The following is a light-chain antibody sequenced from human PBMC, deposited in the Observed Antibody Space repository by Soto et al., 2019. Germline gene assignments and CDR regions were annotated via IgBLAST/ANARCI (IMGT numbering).Light chain of an antibody. J-gene: IGKJ1*01. CDR3: QQYYSTPWT. Sequence: DIVMTQSPDSLAVSLGERATINCKSSQSVLYSSNNKNYLAWYQQKPGQPPKLLISWASTRESGVPDRFSGSGSGTDFPLTISSLQAEDVAVYYCQQYYSTPWTFGQGTKVELK. CDR1: QSVLYSSNNKNY. V-gene: IGKV4-1*01. CDR2: WAS.